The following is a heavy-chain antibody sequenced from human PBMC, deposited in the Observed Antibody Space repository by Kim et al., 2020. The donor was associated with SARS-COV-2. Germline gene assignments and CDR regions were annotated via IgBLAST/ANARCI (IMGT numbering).Heavy chain of an antibody. Sequence: GGSLRLSCAASGFTFSSYGMHWVRQAPGKGLEWVAVISYDGSNKYYADSVKGRFTISRDNSKNTLYLQMNSLRAEDTAVYYCAKELLSVSIFGVVRRSGGMDVWGQGTTVTVSS. V-gene: IGHV3-30*18. CDR3: AKELLSVSIFGVVRRSGGMDV. CDR2: ISYDGSNK. CDR1: GFTFSSYG. J-gene: IGHJ6*02. D-gene: IGHD3-3*01.